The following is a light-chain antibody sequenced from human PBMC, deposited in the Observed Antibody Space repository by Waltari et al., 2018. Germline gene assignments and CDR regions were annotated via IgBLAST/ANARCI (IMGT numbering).Light chain of an antibody. Sequence: QSALTQPPSASGSPGQSVTISCTGTSSDVGGYNSASWYQQHPGKAPKLMIYEVTKRPSGVPDRFSGSKSGNTASLIVSGLQAEDEADYHCSSYADSDNLVFGGGTKLTVL. V-gene: IGLV2-8*01. CDR3: SSYADSDNLV. CDR1: SSDVGGYNS. J-gene: IGLJ3*02. CDR2: EVT.